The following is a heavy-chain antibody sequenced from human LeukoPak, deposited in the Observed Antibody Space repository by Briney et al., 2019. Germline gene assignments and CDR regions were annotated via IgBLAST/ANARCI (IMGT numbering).Heavy chain of an antibody. V-gene: IGHV3-7*02. J-gene: IGHJ3*02. CDR2: IKQDGSEK. Sequence: GGSLRLSCAASGFTFSSYWMSWVRQAPGKGLEWVANIKQDGSEKYYVDSVKGRFTISRDNAKNTLYLQMNSLRAEDTAVYYCARGGSPPEALGDAFNIWGQGTMVTVSS. CDR3: ARGGSPPEALGDAFNI. D-gene: IGHD1-26*01. CDR1: GFTFSSYW.